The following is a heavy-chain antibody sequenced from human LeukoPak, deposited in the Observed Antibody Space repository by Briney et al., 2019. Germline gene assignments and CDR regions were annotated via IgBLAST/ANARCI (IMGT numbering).Heavy chain of an antibody. CDR2: ISAYNGKT. D-gene: IGHD5-24*01. CDR1: GYTFPSNG. V-gene: IGHV1-18*01. J-gene: IGHJ4*02. Sequence: ASVKVSCKASGYTFPSNGISWVRQAPGQGLEWMGWISAYNGKTKYVRNLQGRVTMTTDTSTSTAYMELRSLRSDDTAVYYCARNGDGYGGDYFDYWGQGTLVTVSS. CDR3: ARNGDGYGGDYFDY.